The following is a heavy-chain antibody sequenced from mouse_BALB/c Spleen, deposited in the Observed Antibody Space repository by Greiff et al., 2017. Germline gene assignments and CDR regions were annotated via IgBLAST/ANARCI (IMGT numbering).Heavy chain of an antibody. Sequence: VKVEESGPGLVAPSQSLSITCTVSGFSLTSYGLHWVRQPPGKGLEWLGVIWAGGSTNYNSALMSRLSISKDNSKSQVFLKMNSLQTDDTAMYYCARERYYGSKRSYFDYWGQGTTLTVSS. J-gene: IGHJ2*01. CDR2: IWAGGST. D-gene: IGHD1-1*01. CDR3: ARERYYGSKRSYFDY. V-gene: IGHV2-9*02. CDR1: GFSLTSYG.